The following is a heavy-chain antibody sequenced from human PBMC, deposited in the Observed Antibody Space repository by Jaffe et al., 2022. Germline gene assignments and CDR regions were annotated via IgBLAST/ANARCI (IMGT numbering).Heavy chain of an antibody. V-gene: IGHV1-69-2*01. J-gene: IGHJ6*03. D-gene: IGHD5-12*01. CDR3: ATSNKWLRLNYYYYYMDV. CDR2: VDPEDGET. CDR1: GYTFTDYY. Sequence: EVQLVQSGAEVKKPGATVKISCKVSGYTFTDYYMHWVQQAPGKGLEWMGLVDPEDGETIYAEKFQGRVTITADTSTDTAYMELSSLRSEDTAVYYCATSNKWLRLNYYYYYMDVWGKGTTVTVSS.